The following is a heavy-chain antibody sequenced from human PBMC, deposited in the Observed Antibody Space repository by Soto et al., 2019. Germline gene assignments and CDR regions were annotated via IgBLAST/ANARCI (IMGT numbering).Heavy chain of an antibody. Sequence: PGGSLRLSCAASGFTFSSYAMSWVRQAPGKGLEWVSAISGSGGSTYYADSVKGRFPISRDNAKNTLYLQMNSLRAEDTAVYYCAKDWDTAMFYYGMDVWGQGTTVTVSS. D-gene: IGHD5-18*01. CDR3: AKDWDTAMFYYGMDV. CDR2: ISGSGGST. J-gene: IGHJ6*02. CDR1: GFTFSSYA. V-gene: IGHV3-23*01.